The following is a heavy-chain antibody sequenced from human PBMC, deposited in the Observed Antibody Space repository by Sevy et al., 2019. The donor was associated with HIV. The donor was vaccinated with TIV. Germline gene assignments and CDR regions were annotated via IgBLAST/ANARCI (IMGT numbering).Heavy chain of an antibody. J-gene: IGHJ3*01. CDR3: VRETTMLPRGAFDF. CDR1: GFTFSSYP. V-gene: IGHV3-30-3*01. D-gene: IGHD3-10*01. CDR2: ISFDGTDK. Sequence: GGSLTLSCAASGFTFSSYPMHWVRHAPGKGLEWVSFISFDGTDKYYADSVKGRFTITRDNSKNTLFLQMNSLRAEDTAFYYCVRETTMLPRGAFDFWGQGTMVTVSS.